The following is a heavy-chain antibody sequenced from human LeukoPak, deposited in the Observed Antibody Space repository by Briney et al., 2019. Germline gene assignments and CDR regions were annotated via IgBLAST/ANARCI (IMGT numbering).Heavy chain of an antibody. D-gene: IGHD3-9*01. CDR1: GFSFSTYA. Sequence: GGSLRLSCAASGFSFSTYAMHWVRQAPGKGLQWVAVIWYDGSYEYYVDSVKGRFTISRDNPKNTLYLQMNSLRAEDTAVYYCARELNSDFEILRGLPGYWGQGTLVTVSS. CDR3: ARELNSDFEILRGLPGY. CDR2: IWYDGSYE. J-gene: IGHJ4*02. V-gene: IGHV3-33*01.